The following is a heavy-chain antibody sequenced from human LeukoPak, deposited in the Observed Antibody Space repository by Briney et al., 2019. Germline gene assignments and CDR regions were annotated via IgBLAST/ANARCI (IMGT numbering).Heavy chain of an antibody. J-gene: IGHJ4*02. V-gene: IGHV1-8*01. Sequence: ASVKVSCKASGYTFTSYDINWVRQATGQGLEWMGWMNPNSGNAGYAQKFQGRVTITRNNSISTAYMELSSLRSEDTAVYYCARAKRTDQNVYYFDYWGQGTLVTVSS. CDR1: GYTFTSYD. CDR3: ARAKRTDQNVYYFDY. D-gene: IGHD1-1*01. CDR2: MNPNSGNA.